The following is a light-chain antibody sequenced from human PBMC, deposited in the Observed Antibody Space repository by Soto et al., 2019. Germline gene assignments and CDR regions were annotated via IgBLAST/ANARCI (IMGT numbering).Light chain of an antibody. J-gene: IGKJ1*01. CDR1: QSISSW. CDR2: KAS. CDR3: QQYNSYPWT. V-gene: IGKV1-5*03. Sequence: DTQMTQSPPTLSASVGDRVTITCRASQSISSWLAWYQQKPGKAPKLLIYKASSLESGVPSRFSGSGSGTEFTLTISSLQPDDFATYYCQQYNSYPWTFGQGTKVEIK.